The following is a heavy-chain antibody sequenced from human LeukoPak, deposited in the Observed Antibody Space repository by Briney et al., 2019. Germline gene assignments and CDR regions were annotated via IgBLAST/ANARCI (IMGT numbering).Heavy chain of an antibody. CDR3: ARKGGLFDY. CDR1: GGSIRYYY. D-gene: IGHD2-15*01. J-gene: IGHJ4*02. CDR2: IYYNGST. Sequence: SSETLSFTCTVSGGSIRYYYWSWIRKSPGKGLKWIGYIYYNGSTNYNPSLKSRVTISVDMSKNQFSLKMSSVTAADTAVYYCARKGGLFDYWGQGRLVTVSS. V-gene: IGHV4-59*01.